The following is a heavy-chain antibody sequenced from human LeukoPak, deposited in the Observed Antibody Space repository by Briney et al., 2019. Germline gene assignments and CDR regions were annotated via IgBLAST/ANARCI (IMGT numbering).Heavy chain of an antibody. Sequence: SQTLSLTCTVSSGSISSSHYYWGWIRQPPGKGLEWIGIIYYSGSTNYNPSLKSRVTISVDTSKNQFSLKLSSVTAADTAVYYCARGKAMVNHKPIYYYYYYMDVWGKGTTVTVSS. V-gene: IGHV4-39*07. CDR2: IYYSGST. CDR1: SGSISSSHYY. J-gene: IGHJ6*03. D-gene: IGHD4/OR15-4a*01. CDR3: ARGKAMVNHKPIYYYYYYMDV.